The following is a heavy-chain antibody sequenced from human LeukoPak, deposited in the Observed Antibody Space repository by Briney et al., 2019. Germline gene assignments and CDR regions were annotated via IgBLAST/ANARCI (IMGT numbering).Heavy chain of an antibody. V-gene: IGHV3-21*01. D-gene: IGHD3-16*01. CDR1: GFTFSSYS. CDR2: ISSSSSYI. J-gene: IGHJ4*02. CDR3: ARGFGVIPDY. Sequence: GGSLRLYCAASGFTFSSYSMNWVRQAPGKGLEWVSSISSSSSYIYYADSVKGRFTISRDNAKNSLYLQMNSLRAEDTAVYYCARGFGVIPDYWGQGTLVTVSS.